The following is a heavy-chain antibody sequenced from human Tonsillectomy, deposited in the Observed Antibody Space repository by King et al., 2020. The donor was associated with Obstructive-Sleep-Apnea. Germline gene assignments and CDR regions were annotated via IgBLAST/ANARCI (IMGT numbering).Heavy chain of an antibody. D-gene: IGHD5-18*01. Sequence: VQLVESGGGLVQPGGSLRLSCAASGFTFSSYAMSWVRQAPGKGLEWVSTISGSGGNTYYADSVKGRFTISRENSKNTLYLQMNSLRAEYTAVYYCAKGRGYNYPNWYFDFWGRGTLVTVSS. CDR3: AKGRGYNYPNWYFDF. V-gene: IGHV3-23*04. CDR2: ISGSGGNT. CDR1: GFTFSSYA. J-gene: IGHJ2*01.